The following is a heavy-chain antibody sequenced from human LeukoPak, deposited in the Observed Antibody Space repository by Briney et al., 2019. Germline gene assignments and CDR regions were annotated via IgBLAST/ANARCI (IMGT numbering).Heavy chain of an antibody. Sequence: GGSLRLSCAASGFTFSSYGMHWVRLAPGKGLEWVAVISYDGSNKYYADSVKGRFTISRDNSKNTLYLQMNSLRAEDTAVYYCAKTAGIYGSSGYYFPFDYWGQGTLVTVSS. J-gene: IGHJ4*02. CDR2: ISYDGSNK. CDR1: GFTFSSYG. CDR3: AKTAGIYGSSGYYFPFDY. V-gene: IGHV3-30*18. D-gene: IGHD3-22*01.